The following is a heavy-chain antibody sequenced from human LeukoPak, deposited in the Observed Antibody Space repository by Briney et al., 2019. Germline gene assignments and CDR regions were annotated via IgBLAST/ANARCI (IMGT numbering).Heavy chain of an antibody. J-gene: IGHJ4*02. CDR2: IYYSGST. D-gene: IGHD4-17*01. V-gene: IGHV4-59*08. CDR3: ARRLTTVSGDYFDY. CDR1: GGSISSYY. Sequence: SETLSLTCTVSGGSISSYYWSWIRQPPGKGLKWIGYIYYSGSTNYNPSLKSRVTISVDTSKNQFSLKLSSVTAADTAVYYCARRLTTVSGDYFDYWGQGTLVTVSS.